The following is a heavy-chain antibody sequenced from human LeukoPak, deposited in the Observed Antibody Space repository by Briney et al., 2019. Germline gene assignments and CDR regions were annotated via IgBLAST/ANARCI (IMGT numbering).Heavy chain of an antibody. CDR1: GFTFSSYG. Sequence: GGSLRLSCAASGFTFSSYGMHWVRQAPGKGLEWVVFIRYDGSNKYYADSVKGRFTISIDNSKNTLYLQMNSLRAKDTAVYYCAKDKARSRWYFTGYYYYMDVWGKGTTVTISS. CDR2: IRYDGSNK. V-gene: IGHV3-30*02. CDR3: AKDKARSRWYFTGYYYYMDV. D-gene: IGHD6-13*01. J-gene: IGHJ6*03.